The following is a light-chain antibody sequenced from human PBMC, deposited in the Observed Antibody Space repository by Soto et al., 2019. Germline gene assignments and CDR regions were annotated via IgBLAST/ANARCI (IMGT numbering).Light chain of an antibody. J-gene: IGKJ4*01. CDR2: NAS. CDR3: HQNNNWPST. Sequence: SVMTQSPATLSVSPGERATLSCRASQSVSFNLVWYQHKPGQPPRLLMYNASNRAAGVSARFTGSGSGTDFTLTIDNLQSEDFAFYYCHQNNNWPSTFGGGTKVDIK. V-gene: IGKV3-15*01. CDR1: QSVSFN.